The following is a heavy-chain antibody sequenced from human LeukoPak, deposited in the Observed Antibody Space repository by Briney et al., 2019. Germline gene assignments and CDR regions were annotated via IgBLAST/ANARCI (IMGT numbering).Heavy chain of an antibody. D-gene: IGHD2-15*01. CDR3: AKHADAAYCGGGSCYSVFDY. V-gene: IGHV3-23*01. J-gene: IGHJ4*02. CDR1: GFIFSSKA. Sequence: PGGSLRLSCAASGFIFSSKAMSWVRQAPGKGLEWVSRISGSSDTTYYADSVKGRFTISRDNSKNSLYLQTNSLRAEDTAVYYCAKHADAAYCGGGSCYSVFDYWGQGTLVTVSS. CDR2: ISGSSDTT.